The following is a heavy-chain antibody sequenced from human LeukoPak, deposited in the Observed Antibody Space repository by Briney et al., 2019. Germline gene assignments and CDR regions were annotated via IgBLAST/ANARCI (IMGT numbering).Heavy chain of an antibody. V-gene: IGHV1-69*01. Sequence: SVRVSCTASGGTFSSYAISWVRQAPGQGLEWMGGIIPIFGTANYAQKFKGRVTITADESTSTAYMELSSLRSEDTAVYYCAAEEFGGSYYGYYYYGMDVWGKGTTVTVSS. CDR3: AAEEFGGSYYGYYYYGMDV. CDR2: IIPIFGTA. CDR1: GGTFSSYA. J-gene: IGHJ6*04. D-gene: IGHD1-26*01.